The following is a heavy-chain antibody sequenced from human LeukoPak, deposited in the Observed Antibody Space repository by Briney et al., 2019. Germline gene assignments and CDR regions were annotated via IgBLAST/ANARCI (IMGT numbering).Heavy chain of an antibody. J-gene: IGHJ4*02. CDR2: IYYSGST. CDR1: GGSISSGDYY. CDR3: ASITMVRGVNY. V-gene: IGHV4-30-4*08. D-gene: IGHD3-10*01. Sequence: SQTLSLTCTVSGGSISSGDYYWSWIRQPPGKGLEWIGYIYYSGSTYYNPSLKSRVTISVDTSKNQLSLKLSSVTAADTAVYYCASITMVRGVNYWGQGTLVTVSS.